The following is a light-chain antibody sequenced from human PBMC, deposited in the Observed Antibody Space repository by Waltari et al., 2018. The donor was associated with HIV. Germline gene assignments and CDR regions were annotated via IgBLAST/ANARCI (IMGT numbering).Light chain of an antibody. Sequence: DIQMTQSPSSLSASVGDSVTVTCQASQHINNSLNWYQQKARKAPKLLIDDASNLETGIPSRFSGSGSGTDFTSAISSLQPEDIATYYCQEDDLLPRGFTFGPGTKVDIK. J-gene: IGKJ3*01. CDR2: DAS. CDR1: QHINNS. V-gene: IGKV1-33*01. CDR3: QEDDLLPRGFT.